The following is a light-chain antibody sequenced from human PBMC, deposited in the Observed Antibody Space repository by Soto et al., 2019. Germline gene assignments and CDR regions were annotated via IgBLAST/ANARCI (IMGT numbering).Light chain of an antibody. CDR1: SSDIGTYNY. Sequence: QSALTQPASVSGSPGQSITISCTGTSSDIGTYNYVSWYQQHPGKVPKLMIYEVSNRPSGVSNRFSGSKSGNTASLAISGRQAEDEADYYCSSYTTSSTQVFGGGTKVTVL. CDR2: EVS. V-gene: IGLV2-14*01. CDR3: SSYTTSSTQV. J-gene: IGLJ3*02.